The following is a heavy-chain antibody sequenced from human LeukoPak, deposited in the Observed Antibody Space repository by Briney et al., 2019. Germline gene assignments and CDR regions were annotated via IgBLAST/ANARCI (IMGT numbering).Heavy chain of an antibody. V-gene: IGHV1-69*01. CDR3: ARGFTYGSGFDY. CDR2: IIPIFGTA. Sequence: SVKVSCKASGGTFSSYATSWVRQAPGQGLEWMGGIIPIFGTANYAQKFQGRVTITADESTSTAYMELSSLRSEDTAVYYCARGFTYGSGFDYWGQGTLVTVSS. D-gene: IGHD3-10*01. J-gene: IGHJ4*02. CDR1: GGTFSSYA.